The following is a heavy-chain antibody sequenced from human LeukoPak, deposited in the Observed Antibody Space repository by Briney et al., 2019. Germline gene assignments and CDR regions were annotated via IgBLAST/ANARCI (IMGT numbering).Heavy chain of an antibody. Sequence: GGSLRLSCAASGFTFSSYAMSWVRQAPGKGLKWVSGISGSGDNTYYADSVKGRFTISRDNSKNTLYVQVNSLGTEDTAAYYCAKGSYYDSSGSFYFDYWGQGTLVTVSS. CDR2: ISGSGDNT. CDR1: GFTFSSYA. J-gene: IGHJ4*02. D-gene: IGHD3-22*01. CDR3: AKGSYYDSSGSFYFDY. V-gene: IGHV3-23*01.